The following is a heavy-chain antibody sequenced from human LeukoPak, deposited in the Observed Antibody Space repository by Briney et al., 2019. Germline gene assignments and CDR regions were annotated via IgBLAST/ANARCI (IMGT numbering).Heavy chain of an antibody. Sequence: SGGSLRLSCAASGFTFSSYAMSWVRQAPGKGLEWVSAISGSGGSTYYADSVKGRFTISRDNSKNTLYLQMNSLRAEDTAVYYCAKGDHQSSIAVAGTYYWGQGTPVTVSS. D-gene: IGHD6-19*01. V-gene: IGHV3-23*01. CDR2: ISGSGGST. CDR1: GFTFSSYA. CDR3: AKGDHQSSIAVAGTYY. J-gene: IGHJ4*03.